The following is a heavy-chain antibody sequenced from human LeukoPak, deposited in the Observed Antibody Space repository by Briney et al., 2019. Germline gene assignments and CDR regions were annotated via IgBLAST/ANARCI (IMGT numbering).Heavy chain of an antibody. CDR2: INHSGST. D-gene: IGHD3-22*01. Sequence: SETLSLTCTVSGGSISTSYWSWIRQPPGKGLEWIGEINHSGSTNYNPSLKSRVTISVDTSKNQFSLKLSSVTAADTAVYYCARGLVVLVPHSSGYYPFDYWGQGTLVTVSS. V-gene: IGHV4-34*01. J-gene: IGHJ4*02. CDR3: ARGLVVLVPHSSGYYPFDY. CDR1: GGSISTSY.